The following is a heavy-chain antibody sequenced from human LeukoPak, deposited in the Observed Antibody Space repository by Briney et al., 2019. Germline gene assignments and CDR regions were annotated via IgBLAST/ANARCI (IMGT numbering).Heavy chain of an antibody. CDR3: ARETSQKGAHYMDV. Sequence: SETLSLTCTVSGGSISSYYWSWIRQPAGKGLEWIGRIYTDTITTYNPSLKSRVTISVDTSKNQFSLKLTSVTAADTAVYYCARETSQKGAHYMDVWGKGTTVTISS. J-gene: IGHJ6*03. CDR2: IYTDTIT. D-gene: IGHD3-16*01. CDR1: GGSISSYY. V-gene: IGHV4-4*07.